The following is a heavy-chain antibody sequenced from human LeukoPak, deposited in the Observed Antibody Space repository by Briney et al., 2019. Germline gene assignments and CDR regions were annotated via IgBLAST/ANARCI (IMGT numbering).Heavy chain of an antibody. Sequence: GGSLRLSCAASGFTFSSYGMHWVRQAPGKGLEWVAFIRYDGSNKYYADSVKGRFTISRDNSKNTLYLQMNSLRAEDTAVYYCAKKDSSGYYYTVDYWGQGTLVTVSS. CDR2: IRYDGSNK. CDR3: AKKDSSGYYYTVDY. D-gene: IGHD3-22*01. CDR1: GFTFSSYG. J-gene: IGHJ4*02. V-gene: IGHV3-30*02.